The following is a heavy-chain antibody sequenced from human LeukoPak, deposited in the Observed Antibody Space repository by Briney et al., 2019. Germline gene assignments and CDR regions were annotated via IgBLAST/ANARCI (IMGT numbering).Heavy chain of an antibody. J-gene: IGHJ3*02. CDR3: AKDLHIVVVTAISSHDAFDI. V-gene: IGHV3-30*18. CDR2: ISYDGSNK. Sequence: GGSLRLSCAASGFTFSSYGMHWVRQAPGKGLEWVAVISYDGSNKYYVDSVKGRFTISRDNSKNTLYLQMSSLRAEDTAVYYCAKDLHIVVVTAISSHDAFDIWGQGTMVTVSS. D-gene: IGHD2-21*02. CDR1: GFTFSSYG.